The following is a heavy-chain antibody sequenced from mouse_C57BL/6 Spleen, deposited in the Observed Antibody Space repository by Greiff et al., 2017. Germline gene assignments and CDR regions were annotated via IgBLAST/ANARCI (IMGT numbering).Heavy chain of an antibody. CDR3: AREDYGSTWFAY. J-gene: IGHJ3*01. CDR1: GYAFSSSW. Sequence: QVQLQQSGPELVKPGASVKISCKASGYAFSSSWMNWVKQRPGQGLEWIGRIYPGDGDTNYNGKFKGKATLTADKSSSTAYMQLSSLTSEDSAVYVCAREDYGSTWFAYWGQGTLVTVSA. D-gene: IGHD1-1*01. V-gene: IGHV1-82*01. CDR2: IYPGDGDT.